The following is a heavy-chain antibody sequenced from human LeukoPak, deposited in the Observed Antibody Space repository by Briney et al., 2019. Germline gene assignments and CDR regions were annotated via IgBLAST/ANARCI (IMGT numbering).Heavy chain of an antibody. CDR2: TYYRSKSYN. Sequence: SQTLSLTCAVSGDSFSSNSAAWNWLRQSPSRGLEWLGSTYYRSKSYNDYAVSVKSRITINPDTSKNQFSLQLNSVTPEDTAVYYCARDFVVAAGVSLTPYNWFDPWGQGTLVTVSS. J-gene: IGHJ5*02. CDR3: ARDFVVAAGVSLTPYNWFDP. CDR1: GDSFSSNSAA. V-gene: IGHV6-1*01. D-gene: IGHD6-13*01.